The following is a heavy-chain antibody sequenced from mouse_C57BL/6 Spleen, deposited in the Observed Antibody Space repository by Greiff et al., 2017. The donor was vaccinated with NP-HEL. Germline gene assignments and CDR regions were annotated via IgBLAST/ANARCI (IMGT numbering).Heavy chain of an antibody. D-gene: IGHD1-1*01. CDR2: IYPSDSET. J-gene: IGHJ2*01. CDR1: GYTFTSYW. Sequence: QVQLQQPGAELVRPGSSVKLSCKASGYTFTSYWMDWVKQRPGQGLEWIGNIYPSDSETHYNQKFKDKATLTVDKSSSTAYMRLSSLTSEDSAVYYCARRGYYGTYWGQGTTLTVSS. V-gene: IGHV1-61*01. CDR3: ARRGYYGTY.